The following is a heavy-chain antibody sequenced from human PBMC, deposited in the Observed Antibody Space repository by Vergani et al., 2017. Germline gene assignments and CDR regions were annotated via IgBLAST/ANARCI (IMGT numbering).Heavy chain of an antibody. CDR2: ISNDGSKK. CDR1: GFSFSSHA. CDR3: AKAASVTSGSLQYNFYMDV. Sequence: QVQLAESGGGRVQPGRSLRLSCAASGFSFSSHAIHWVRQAPGKGLEWVAVISNDGSKKYYADSVKGRFTISRDNSKNTLDLQMNSLRTQYTAVYYCAKAASVTSGSLQYNFYMDVWGKGTTVTDS. V-gene: IGHV3-30*18. J-gene: IGHJ6*03. D-gene: IGHD3-10*01.